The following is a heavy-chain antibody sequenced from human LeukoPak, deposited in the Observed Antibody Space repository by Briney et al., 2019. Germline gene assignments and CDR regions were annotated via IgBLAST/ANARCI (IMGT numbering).Heavy chain of an antibody. D-gene: IGHD2-15*01. J-gene: IGHJ4*02. CDR1: GYTFTSYG. CDR3: AGGRPRGYCSGGSCYRNFDY. Sequence: ASVKVSCKASGYTFTSYGISWVRQAPGQGLEWMGGIIPIFGTANYAQKFQGRVTITADKSTSTAYMEVSSLRSEDTAVYYCAGGRPRGYCSGGSCYRNFDYWGQGTLVTVSS. CDR2: IIPIFGTA. V-gene: IGHV1-69*06.